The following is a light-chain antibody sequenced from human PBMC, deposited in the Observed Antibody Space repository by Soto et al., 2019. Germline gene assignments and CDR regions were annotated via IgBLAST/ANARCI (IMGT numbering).Light chain of an antibody. CDR2: GAS. CDR1: QSFSSTY. J-gene: IGKJ1*01. V-gene: IGKV3-20*01. Sequence: TQSPSTLSASVGDRVTITCRASQSFSSTYLAWYQQKPGQAPRLLIYGASSRATGIPDRFSGSGSGTDFTLTISRLEPEDFAVYYCQHYGSSRTFGQGTKVEIK. CDR3: QHYGSSRT.